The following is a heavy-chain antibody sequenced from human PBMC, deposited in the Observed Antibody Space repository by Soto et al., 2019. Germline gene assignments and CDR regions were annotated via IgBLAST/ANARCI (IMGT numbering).Heavy chain of an antibody. Sequence: QVQLVESGGGVVQPGRSLRLSCAASGFTFSSYAMHWVRQAPGKGLEWVAVITYDGSNKYYADSVKGRFTISRDNSKNTQYLQMNSLRAEDTAVYYCARDPSDSSGYWFDYWGQGTLVTVSS. D-gene: IGHD3-22*01. V-gene: IGHV3-30-3*01. J-gene: IGHJ4*02. CDR2: ITYDGSNK. CDR1: GFTFSSYA. CDR3: ARDPSDSSGYWFDY.